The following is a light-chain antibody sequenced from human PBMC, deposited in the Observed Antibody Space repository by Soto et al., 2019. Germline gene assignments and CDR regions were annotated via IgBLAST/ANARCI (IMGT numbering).Light chain of an antibody. CDR3: QQSKDWPPWT. CDR1: QSVRRS. J-gene: IGKJ1*01. CDR2: CAS. V-gene: IGKV3-15*01. Sequence: EIVMTQSPATLSVSPGERVTLSCRASQSVRRSLAWYQQKPGQAPRLLIYCASTRASGIPARFSGSGSGTEFTLTISSLQSEDFAVYYCQQSKDWPPWTFGPGTKVEFK.